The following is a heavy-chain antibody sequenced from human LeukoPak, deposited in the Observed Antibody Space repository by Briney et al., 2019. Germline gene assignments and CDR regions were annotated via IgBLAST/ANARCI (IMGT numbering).Heavy chain of an antibody. Sequence: ASVKVSCKASGYTFTSYSMHWERHAPGQGLEWMGIINPSGGSTSYAQKFQGRVTMTRDTSTSTVYMELSSLRSEDTAVYYCARVSGDAFDIWGQGTMVTVSS. V-gene: IGHV1-46*01. CDR1: GYTFTSYS. CDR3: ARVSGDAFDI. J-gene: IGHJ3*02. D-gene: IGHD3-10*01. CDR2: INPSGGST.